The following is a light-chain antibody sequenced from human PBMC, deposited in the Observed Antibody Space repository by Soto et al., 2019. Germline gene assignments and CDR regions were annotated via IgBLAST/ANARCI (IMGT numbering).Light chain of an antibody. Sequence: EIVLTQSPATLSLSPGERATLSCRASQSVSSYLAWYQQKPGQAPRLLIYDASNRATVIPARFSGSGSWTDFTLTISSLEPEDFAVYYCQQRSNWPLTFGGGTKVEIK. V-gene: IGKV3-11*01. J-gene: IGKJ4*01. CDR1: QSVSSY. CDR3: QQRSNWPLT. CDR2: DAS.